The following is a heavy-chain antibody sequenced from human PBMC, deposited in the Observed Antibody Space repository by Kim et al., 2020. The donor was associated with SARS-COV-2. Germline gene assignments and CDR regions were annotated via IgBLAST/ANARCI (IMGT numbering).Heavy chain of an antibody. J-gene: IGHJ6*02. V-gene: IGHV4-59*01. CDR3: AREGGSYQPYYYGMDV. Sequence: SLNSLVTISVDTSKNQFSLKLSSVTAADTAVYYCAREGGSYQPYYYGMDVWGQGTTVTVSS. D-gene: IGHD1-26*01.